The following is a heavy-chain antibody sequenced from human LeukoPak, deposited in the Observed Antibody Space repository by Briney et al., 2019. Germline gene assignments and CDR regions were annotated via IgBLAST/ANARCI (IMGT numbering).Heavy chain of an antibody. CDR2: TYYRSTWYN. D-gene: IGHD2-2*01. J-gene: IGHJ5*02. V-gene: IGHV6-1*01. CDR1: GDSLSSLSVT. Sequence: SQTLSLTCAISGDSLSSLSVTWNWIRQAPSRGFEWLGRTYYRSTWYNDYAVSVRGRITVNPATSKNQFSLHLNSVTPEDTAVYYCARRLTQYDCFDPWGQGILVTVSS. CDR3: ARRLTQYDCFDP.